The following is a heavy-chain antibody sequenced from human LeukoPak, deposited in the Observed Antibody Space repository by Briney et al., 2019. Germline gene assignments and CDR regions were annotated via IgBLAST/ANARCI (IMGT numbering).Heavy chain of an antibody. CDR1: GGSISGYY. CDR3: ARGTSCGSKCFFDY. Sequence: PSETLSLTCKVSGGSISGYYWSWIWQPAGKGLEWIGRLDSSRSTNYNSSLKSRVTMSIDRSQFSLRLTSVTAADTAIYYCARGTSCGSKCFFDYWGQGILVTVSS. V-gene: IGHV4-4*07. CDR2: LDSSRST. J-gene: IGHJ4*02. D-gene: IGHD2-21*01.